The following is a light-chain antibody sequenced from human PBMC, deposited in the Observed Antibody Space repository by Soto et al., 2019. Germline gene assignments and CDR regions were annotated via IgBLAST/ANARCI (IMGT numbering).Light chain of an antibody. J-gene: IGKJ1*01. CDR3: MQTLQSWT. Sequence: DIVITQSPHSLPVTPGEPASISCRSSQSLLHSNGYNYLDWYLQKPGQSPQLLIYLGSNRASGVPDRFSGSGAGTDFTLEISRVEYEDVGVYYCMQTLQSWTFGQGTKVEIK. CDR1: QSLLHSNGYNY. V-gene: IGKV2-28*01. CDR2: LGS.